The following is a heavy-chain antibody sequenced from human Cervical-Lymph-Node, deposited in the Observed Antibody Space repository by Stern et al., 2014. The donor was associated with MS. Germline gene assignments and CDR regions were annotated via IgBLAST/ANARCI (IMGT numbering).Heavy chain of an antibody. V-gene: IGHV3-21*01. Sequence: VQLVESGGGLVKPGGSLRLSCAASGFTFSSYSMNWVRQAPGKGLEWVSSISSSSSYIYYADSVKGRFTISRDNAKNSLYLQMNSLRAEDTAVYYCARADVDTAMVPDDYWGQGTLVTVSS. CDR2: ISSSSSYI. CDR1: GFTFSSYS. CDR3: ARADVDTAMVPDDY. J-gene: IGHJ4*02. D-gene: IGHD5-18*01.